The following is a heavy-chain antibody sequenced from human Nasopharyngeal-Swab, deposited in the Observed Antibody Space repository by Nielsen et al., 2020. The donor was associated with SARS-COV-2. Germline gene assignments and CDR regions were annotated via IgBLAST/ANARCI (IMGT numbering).Heavy chain of an antibody. CDR2: ISAYNGNT. CDR3: ARGLGSGYDYYYYYMDV. D-gene: IGHD5-12*01. CDR1: GDTFTSYG. Sequence: ASVKVSCRASGDTFTSYGISWVRQAPGQGLEWMGWISAYNGNTNYAQKFQGRVTMTTDTSTSTAYMELRSLRSDDTAVYYCARGLGSGYDYYYYYMDVWGKGTTVTVSS. J-gene: IGHJ6*03. V-gene: IGHV1-18*01.